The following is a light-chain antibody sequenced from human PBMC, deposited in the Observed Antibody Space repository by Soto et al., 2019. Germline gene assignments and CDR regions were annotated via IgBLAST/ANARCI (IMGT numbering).Light chain of an antibody. J-gene: IGKJ1*01. Sequence: EVVLTQSPAILSLSPGERATLSCRASQSVSVNFAWYQHKPGQAPRPLIYSASDRAPGIPARFSGSGSGTDFTLTISRLEPEDFAVYYCQQYGTSSRTFGQGTKVDIK. CDR2: SAS. CDR1: QSVSVN. V-gene: IGKV3-20*01. CDR3: QQYGTSSRT.